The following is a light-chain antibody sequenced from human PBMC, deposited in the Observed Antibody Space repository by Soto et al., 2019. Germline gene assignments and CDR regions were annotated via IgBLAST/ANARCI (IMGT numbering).Light chain of an antibody. J-gene: IGLJ2*01. CDR3: CSYAGSYGV. CDR1: SSDVGGYNY. Sequence: QYALTQPSSLSGSPGQSVTISCTGTSSDVGGYNYVSWYQQHPGKAPKLMIYDVSKRPSGVPDRFSGSKSGNTASLTISGLQAEDEADYYCCSYAGSYGVFGGGTKLTVL. CDR2: DVS. V-gene: IGLV2-11*01.